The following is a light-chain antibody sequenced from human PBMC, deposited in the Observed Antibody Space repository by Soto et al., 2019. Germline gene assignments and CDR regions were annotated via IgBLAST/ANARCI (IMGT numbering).Light chain of an antibody. J-gene: IGLJ1*01. CDR1: SSNIGSNY. V-gene: IGLV1-47*01. CDR3: AAWDDSLSAYV. CDR2: RNN. Sequence: QSVLTQPPSASGTPGQRVTISCSGSSSNIGSNYVYWYQQLPGTAPKLLIYRNNQRPSGVPDRFSGSKSGTSASLAISGLRSEDEADYYCAAWDDSLSAYVFGTGTSSPS.